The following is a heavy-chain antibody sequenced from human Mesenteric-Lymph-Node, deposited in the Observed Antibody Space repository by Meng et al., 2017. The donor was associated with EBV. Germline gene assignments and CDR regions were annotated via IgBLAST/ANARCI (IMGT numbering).Heavy chain of an antibody. D-gene: IGHD3-10*01. Sequence: QVQLVQSGAEVKKPGASVKVSCKASGYTFTNYGLSWVRQAPGQGLEWIGWISTYTGNTNSAQKVQGRVTMTTDTSTSTAYMELRSLRSDDTAMYYCARMIGSGSPFDYWGQGTLVTVSS. CDR1: GYTFTNYG. J-gene: IGHJ4*02. CDR2: ISTYTGNT. CDR3: ARMIGSGSPFDY. V-gene: IGHV1-18*01.